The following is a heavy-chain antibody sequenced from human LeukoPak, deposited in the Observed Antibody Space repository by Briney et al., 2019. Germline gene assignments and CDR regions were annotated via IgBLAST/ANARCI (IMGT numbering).Heavy chain of an antibody. V-gene: IGHV3-9*01. CDR3: AKDKGIAEYYFDY. D-gene: IGHD6-13*01. CDR1: GFTFDDYA. Sequence: GGSLRLSCAASGFTFDDYAMHWVRQAPGKGLEWVSGISWNSGSIGYADSVKGRFTISRDNAKNSLYLQMNSLRAEDTALYYCAKDKGIAEYYFDYWGQGTLVTVSS. CDR2: ISWNSGSI. J-gene: IGHJ4*02.